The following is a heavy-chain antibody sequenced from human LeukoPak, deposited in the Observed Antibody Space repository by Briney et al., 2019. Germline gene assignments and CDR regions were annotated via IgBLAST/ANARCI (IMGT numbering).Heavy chain of an antibody. CDR1: GGSISSGDYY. V-gene: IGHV4-61*02. D-gene: IGHD3-22*01. Sequence: SETLSLTCTVSGGSISSGDYYWSWIRQPPGKGLEWIGRIYTSGSTSYNPSLKSRVTMSVDTSKNQFSLKLSSVTAADTAVYYCARGPNRITMMIGDAFDIWGQGTMVTISS. CDR3: ARGPNRITMMIGDAFDI. CDR2: IYTSGST. J-gene: IGHJ3*02.